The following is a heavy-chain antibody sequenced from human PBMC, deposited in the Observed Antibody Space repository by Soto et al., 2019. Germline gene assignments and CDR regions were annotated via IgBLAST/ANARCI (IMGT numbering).Heavy chain of an antibody. CDR3: ARDILTVGATPYEDYYGMDV. CDR1: GYTFTSYA. CDR2: INAGNGNT. V-gene: IGHV1-3*01. D-gene: IGHD1-26*01. J-gene: IGHJ6*02. Sequence: GASVKVSCKASGYTFTSYAMHWVRQAPGQRLEWMGWINAGNGNTKYSQKFQGRVTITRDTSASTAYMELSSLRSEDTAVYYCARDILTVGATPYEDYYGMDVWGQGTTVTVSS.